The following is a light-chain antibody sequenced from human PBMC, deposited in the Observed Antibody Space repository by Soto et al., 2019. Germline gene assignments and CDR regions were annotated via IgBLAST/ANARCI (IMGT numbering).Light chain of an antibody. Sequence: QSVLTQPPSASGTPGQRVTISCSGSSSNIAGNTVNWYQHLPGTAPKLLIYNNNQRPSGVPDRFSGSKSGTSASLAISGLQSEDEADYYCSAWDDSLNGPVFGGGTKLTVL. V-gene: IGLV1-44*01. CDR3: SAWDDSLNGPV. CDR1: SSNIAGNT. CDR2: NNN. J-gene: IGLJ3*02.